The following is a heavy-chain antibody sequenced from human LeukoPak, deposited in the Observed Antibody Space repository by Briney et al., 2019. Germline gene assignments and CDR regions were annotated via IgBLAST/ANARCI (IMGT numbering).Heavy chain of an antibody. J-gene: IGHJ4*02. CDR2: ISGSGVTT. V-gene: IGHV3-23*01. CDR1: GFTFSSYG. Sequence: GGSLRLSCAASGFTFSSYGLSWVRQAPGKGLEWVSAISGSGVTTYYADSVKGRFTISRDNSKNTLYLQMNSLRAEDTAVYYCPKWKAIVLVPEARSPIDYWGQGTLVTVSS. CDR3: PKWKAIVLVPEARSPIDY. D-gene: IGHD2-2*01.